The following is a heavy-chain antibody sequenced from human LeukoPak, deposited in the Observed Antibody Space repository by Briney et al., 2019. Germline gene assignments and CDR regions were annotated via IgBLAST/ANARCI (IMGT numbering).Heavy chain of an antibody. CDR3: ARRDYVGRGNFYYYYYYMDV. D-gene: IGHD4-23*01. J-gene: IGHJ6*03. Sequence: PSETLSLTCTVSGGSISSSSYYWGWIRQPPGKGLEWIGSIYYSGSTYYNPSLKSRVTISVDTSKNQFSLKLSSVTAADTAVYYCARRDYVGRGNFYYYYYYMDVWGKGTTVTISS. CDR2: IYYSGST. CDR1: GGSISSSSYY. V-gene: IGHV4-39*07.